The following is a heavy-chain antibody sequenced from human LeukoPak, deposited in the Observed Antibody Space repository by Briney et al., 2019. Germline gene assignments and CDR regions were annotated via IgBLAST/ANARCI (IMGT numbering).Heavy chain of an antibody. CDR1: GGSISSYY. Sequence: PSETLSLTCTVSGGSISSYYWSWIRQPPGKGLEWIGYIYYSGSTNYNPSLKSRVTISVDTSKNQCSLKLSSVTAADTAVYYCASLYYDFWSGYYTHFDYWGQGTLVTVSS. J-gene: IGHJ4*02. CDR3: ASLYYDFWSGYYTHFDY. CDR2: IYYSGST. D-gene: IGHD3-3*01. V-gene: IGHV4-59*01.